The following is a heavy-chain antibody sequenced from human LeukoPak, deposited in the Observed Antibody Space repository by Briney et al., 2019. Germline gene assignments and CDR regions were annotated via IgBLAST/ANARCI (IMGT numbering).Heavy chain of an antibody. J-gene: IGHJ4*02. D-gene: IGHD5-18*01. CDR2: MNPNSGNT. V-gene: IGHV1-8*01. CDR3: ARVRRIQLWCGLRY. Sequence: GSVRVSCMASGYTFTSYDINWGRQAPGQGREWRGWMNPNSGNTGYAQKFQGRVTMTRNTSISTAYMELSSLRSEDTAVYYCARVRRIQLWCGLRYWGQGTLVTVSS. CDR1: GYTFTSYD.